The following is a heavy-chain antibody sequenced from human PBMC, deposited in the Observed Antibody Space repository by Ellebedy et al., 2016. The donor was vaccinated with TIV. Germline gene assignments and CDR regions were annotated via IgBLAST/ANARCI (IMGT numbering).Heavy chain of an antibody. Sequence: ASVKVSXXVSGYTLTELSMHWVRQAPGKGLEWMGGFDPEDGETIYAQKFQGRVTMTEDTSTDTAYMELSSLRSEDTAVYYCARVSTVEVPWGAFDIWGQGTMVTVSS. J-gene: IGHJ3*02. V-gene: IGHV1-24*01. CDR2: FDPEDGET. CDR1: GYTLTELS. D-gene: IGHD4-23*01. CDR3: ARVSTVEVPWGAFDI.